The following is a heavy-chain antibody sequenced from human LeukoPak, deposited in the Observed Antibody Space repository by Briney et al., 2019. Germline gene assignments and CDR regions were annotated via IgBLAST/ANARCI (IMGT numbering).Heavy chain of an antibody. CDR1: GFTFSIYW. CDR3: TVAPSGSHYIGYSQH. D-gene: IGHD1-26*01. V-gene: IGHV3-74*01. J-gene: IGHJ1*01. Sequence: PGGSLRLSCAASGFTFSIYWMHWVRQAPGKGLEWVSRINTDETNKVYADSVKGRFTVSRDNAENTLYLQVTSLTADDTAVYYCTVAPSGSHYIGYSQHWGQGTLVTVSS. CDR2: INTDETNK.